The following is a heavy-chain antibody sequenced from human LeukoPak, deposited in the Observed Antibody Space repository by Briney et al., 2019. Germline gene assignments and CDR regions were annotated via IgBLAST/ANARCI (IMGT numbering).Heavy chain of an antibody. Sequence: GGSLRLSCAASGFTFNTYTINWVRQAPGKGLEWVSSITSNSDYIYYADSVRGRFTISRDNAKNSLYLQMDSLRVEDTAVYYCAREEVTMIVALWGQGTMVTVSS. CDR3: AREEVTMIVAL. CDR1: GFTFNTYT. V-gene: IGHV3-21*01. D-gene: IGHD3-22*01. J-gene: IGHJ3*01. CDR2: ITSNSDYI.